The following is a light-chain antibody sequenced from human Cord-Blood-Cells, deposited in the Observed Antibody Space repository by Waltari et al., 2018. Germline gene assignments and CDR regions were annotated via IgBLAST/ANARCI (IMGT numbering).Light chain of an antibody. Sequence: IQMTQSPSTLSASVGDRVTITCRASQSINSWLAWYQQKPGKATKLLIYKASSLESGVPSRFSGSGSGTEFTLTISSLQPDDFATYYCQQYNSYSYTFGQGTKLEIK. CDR2: KAS. CDR3: QQYNSYSYT. V-gene: IGKV1-5*03. J-gene: IGKJ2*01. CDR1: QSINSW.